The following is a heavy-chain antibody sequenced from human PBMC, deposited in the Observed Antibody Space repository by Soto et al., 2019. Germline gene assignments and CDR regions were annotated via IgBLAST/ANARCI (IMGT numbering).Heavy chain of an antibody. CDR1: GGSISSGDYY. Sequence: SETLSLTCTVSGGSISSGDYYWSWIRQPPGKGLEWIGYIYYSGSTYYNPSLKSRVTIPVDTSKNQFSLKLSSVTAADTAVYYCSISSGWDMFDYWGQGTLVTVSS. CDR2: IYYSGST. D-gene: IGHD6-19*01. J-gene: IGHJ4*02. V-gene: IGHV4-30-4*01. CDR3: SISSGWDMFDY.